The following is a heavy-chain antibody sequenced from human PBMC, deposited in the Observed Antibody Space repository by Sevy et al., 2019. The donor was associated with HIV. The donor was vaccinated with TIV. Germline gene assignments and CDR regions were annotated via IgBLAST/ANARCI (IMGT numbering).Heavy chain of an antibody. V-gene: IGHV4-39*01. Sequence: SETLSLTCTVSGGSISSSAYYWGWLRQPPGKGLEWIANIFYSGSAYYNPSLSRRVTISVDTSKNQFSLRLNSVTAADTAVYYCARQGGVVDRAFDFWGQGSLVTVSS. D-gene: IGHD3-10*01. CDR3: ARQGGVVDRAFDF. CDR2: IFYSGSA. CDR1: GGSISSSAYY. J-gene: IGHJ4*02.